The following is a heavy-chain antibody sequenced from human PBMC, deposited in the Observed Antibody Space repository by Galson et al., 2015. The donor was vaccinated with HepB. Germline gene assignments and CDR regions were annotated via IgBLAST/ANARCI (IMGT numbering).Heavy chain of an antibody. V-gene: IGHV4-31*03. J-gene: IGHJ4*02. CDR2: MYYSGST. CDR1: GGSISSGGYY. Sequence: TLSLTCTVSGGSISSGGYYWSWIRQHPGKGLEWIGYMYYSGSTYYNPSLKSRITISIDTSKNQFSLKLSSVTAADTAVYYCEVLNWNGGGCFDYWGQGTLVTVSS. D-gene: IGHD1-20*01. CDR3: EVLNWNGGGCFDY.